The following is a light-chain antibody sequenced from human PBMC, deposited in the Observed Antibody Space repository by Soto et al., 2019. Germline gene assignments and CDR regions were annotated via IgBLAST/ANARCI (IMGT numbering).Light chain of an antibody. Sequence: IVMTQSPASLSVSPGERATLSCRVSQSISRNLARYQQKPGQAPRLLIYEASTRATGIPARFSGSGSGTVFTLTINSLQSEDFAAYYCQQYNDWAYTFGQGTKLEI. CDR1: QSISRN. CDR2: EAS. CDR3: QQYNDWAYT. J-gene: IGKJ2*01. V-gene: IGKV3-15*01.